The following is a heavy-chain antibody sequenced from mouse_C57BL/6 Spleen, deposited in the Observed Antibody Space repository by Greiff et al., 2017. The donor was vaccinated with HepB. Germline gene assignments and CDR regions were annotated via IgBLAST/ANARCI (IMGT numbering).Heavy chain of an antibody. CDR2: IDPSDSYT. Sequence: QVQLQQPGAELVRPGTSVKLSCKASGYTFTSYWMHWVKQRPGQGLEWIGVIDPSDSYTNYNQKFKGKATLTVDTSSSTAYMQLSSLTSEDSAVYYCASPPYDGYGYAMDYWGQGTSVTVSS. D-gene: IGHD2-3*01. CDR3: ASPPYDGYGYAMDY. CDR1: GYTFTSYW. J-gene: IGHJ4*01. V-gene: IGHV1-59*01.